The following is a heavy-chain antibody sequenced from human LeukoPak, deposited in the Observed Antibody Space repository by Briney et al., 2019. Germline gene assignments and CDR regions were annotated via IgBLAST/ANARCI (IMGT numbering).Heavy chain of an antibody. Sequence: GGSLRLSCAASGFTFSSYWMHWVRHAPGKGLVWVSHINSDGSSTNYADSVKGRFTISRDNAKNTLYLQMNSQRAEDTAVYYCARTGIAARPTVWFDPWGQGTLVTVSS. J-gene: IGHJ5*02. D-gene: IGHD6-6*01. CDR2: INSDGSST. CDR3: ARTGIAARPTVWFDP. V-gene: IGHV3-74*01. CDR1: GFTFSSYW.